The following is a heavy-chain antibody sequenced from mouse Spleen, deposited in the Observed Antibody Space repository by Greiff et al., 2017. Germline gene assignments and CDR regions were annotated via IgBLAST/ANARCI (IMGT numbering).Heavy chain of an antibody. CDR3: ASNWDGYYFDY. D-gene: IGHD4-1*01. Sequence: EVNVVESGGGLVQPGGSLKLSCAASGFTFSSYAMSWVRPTPEKRLEWVATISSGGGNTYYPDSVKGRFTISRDKAKNTLYLQMSSLKSEDTAMYYCASNWDGYYFDYWGPGTTLTVSS. CDR2: ISSGGGNT. CDR1: GFTFSSYA. J-gene: IGHJ2*01. V-gene: IGHV5-9*04.